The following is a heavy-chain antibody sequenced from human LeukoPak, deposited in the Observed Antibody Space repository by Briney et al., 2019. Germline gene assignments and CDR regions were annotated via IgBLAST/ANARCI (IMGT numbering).Heavy chain of an antibody. Sequence: SVKVSCKASGGTFSSYAISWVRQAPGQGLEWMGRIIPILGIANYAQKFQGRVTITADKSTSTAYMELSSLRSEDTAVYYCAREKLERRWGSAFDIWGQGTMVTVSS. CDR2: IIPILGIA. J-gene: IGHJ3*02. CDR1: GGTFSSYA. V-gene: IGHV1-69*04. D-gene: IGHD1-1*01. CDR3: AREKLERRWGSAFDI.